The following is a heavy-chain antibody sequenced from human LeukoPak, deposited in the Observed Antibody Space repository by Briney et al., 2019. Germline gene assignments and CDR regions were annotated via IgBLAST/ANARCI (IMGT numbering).Heavy chain of an antibody. CDR3: ARSSSPPPYYYYMDV. V-gene: IGHV4-59*08. CDR1: GGSISSYY. CDR2: IYYSGST. D-gene: IGHD6-6*01. Sequence: SETLSLTCTVSGGSISSYYWSWIRQPPGKGPEWIGYIYYSGSTNYNPSLKSRVTISVDTSKNQFSLKLSSVTAADTAVYYCARSSSPPPYYYYMDVWGKGTTVTVSS. J-gene: IGHJ6*03.